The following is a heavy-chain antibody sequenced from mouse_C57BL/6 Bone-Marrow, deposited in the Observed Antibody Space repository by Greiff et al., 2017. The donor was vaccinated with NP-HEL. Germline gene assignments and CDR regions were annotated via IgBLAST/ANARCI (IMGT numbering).Heavy chain of an antibody. CDR2: ISSGSSTI. Sequence: EVQRVESGGGLVKPGGSLKLSCAASGFTFTDYGMHWVRQAPEKGLEWVAYISSGSSTIYYADTVKGRFTISRDNAKNTLFLQMTRLRSEDTAMYYCARRGAYYYDSSPFDYWGQGTTLTVSS. CDR1: GFTFTDYG. CDR3: ARRGAYYYDSSPFDY. D-gene: IGHD1-1*01. V-gene: IGHV5-17*01. J-gene: IGHJ2*01.